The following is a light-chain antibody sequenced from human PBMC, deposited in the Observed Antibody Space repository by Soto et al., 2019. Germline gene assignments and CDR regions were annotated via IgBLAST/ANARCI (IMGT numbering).Light chain of an antibody. CDR3: QQTYGTPQT. Sequence: DIQMTQSPSSLSASVGDRVTITCRASQSITSYLNWYQQTPGKAPELLIHAASRLQSGVPSRFSGSGSGTDFTLTISSLQPEDFATYYCQQTYGTPQTFGQGTKVDIK. CDR1: QSITSY. CDR2: AAS. V-gene: IGKV1-39*01. J-gene: IGKJ1*01.